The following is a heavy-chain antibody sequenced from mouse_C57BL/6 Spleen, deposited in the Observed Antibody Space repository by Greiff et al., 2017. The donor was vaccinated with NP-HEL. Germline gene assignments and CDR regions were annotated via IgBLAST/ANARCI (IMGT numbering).Heavy chain of an antibody. V-gene: IGHV5-6*02. J-gene: IGHJ4*01. CDR3: ARDRGKNAMDY. CDR1: GFTFSSYG. D-gene: IGHD2-1*01. Sequence: EVMLVESGGDLVKPGGSLKLSCAASGFTFSSYGMSWVRQTPDKRLEWVATISSGGSYTYYPDSVKGRFTISRDNAKNTLYLQMSSLKSEDTAMYYCARDRGKNAMDYWGQGTSVTVSS. CDR2: ISSGGSYT.